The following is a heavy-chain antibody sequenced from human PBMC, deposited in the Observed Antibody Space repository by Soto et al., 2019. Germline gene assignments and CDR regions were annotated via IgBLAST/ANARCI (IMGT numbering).Heavy chain of an antibody. CDR2: IYHSGST. J-gene: IGHJ4*02. D-gene: IGHD4-4*01. CDR3: ARQVEMATVYYFDY. Sequence: QVQLQESGPGLVKPSGTLSLTCAVSGGSISSSNWWSWVRQPPGKGLEWIGEIYHSGSTNYNPSPKSRVTISVDRSRDHVSLKLSSVTAAGTAVYYCARQVEMATVYYFDYWGQGTLVTVSS. V-gene: IGHV4-4*02. CDR1: GGSISSSNW.